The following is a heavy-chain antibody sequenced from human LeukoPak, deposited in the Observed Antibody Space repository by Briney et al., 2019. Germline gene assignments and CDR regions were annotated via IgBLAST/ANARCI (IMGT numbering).Heavy chain of an antibody. D-gene: IGHD2-21*02. CDR3: ARETYCGGDCYVQYYFDY. J-gene: IGHJ4*02. CDR2: ISGIGDAT. Sequence: GGSLRLSCAASGFTFSRFSMWWVRQAPGKGLEWVSGISGIGDATFYADSVKGRFTISRDNAKNSLYLQMNSLRAEDTAVYYCARETYCGGDCYVQYYFDYWGQGTLVTVSS. CDR1: GFTFSRFS. V-gene: IGHV3-23*01.